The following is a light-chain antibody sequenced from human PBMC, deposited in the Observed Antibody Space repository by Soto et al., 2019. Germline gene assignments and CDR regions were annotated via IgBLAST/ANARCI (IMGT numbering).Light chain of an antibody. CDR1: SSNIGSNT. CDR2: SNH. Sequence: QSVLTQPPSASGTPGQRVTISCSGSSSNIGSNTVNSYQQLPGTAPKLLIYSNHQRPSGVPDRFSGSKSGTSASLAISGLQSEDEADYYCAAWDASLNGVVFGGGTKLTVL. J-gene: IGLJ2*01. CDR3: AAWDASLNGVV. V-gene: IGLV1-44*01.